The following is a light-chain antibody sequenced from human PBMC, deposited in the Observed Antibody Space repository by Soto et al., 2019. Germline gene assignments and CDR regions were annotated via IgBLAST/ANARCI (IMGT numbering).Light chain of an antibody. Sequence: DIQMTQSPSTLSASVGDRVTITCRASQSINNWLAWYQQKPGMAPKLLIYKASSLESGVPSRFSGSGSGTEFTLTISSLQPDDFATYYCQQYNSFWTFGQGTKVDIK. J-gene: IGKJ1*01. CDR1: QSINNW. CDR3: QQYNSFWT. CDR2: KAS. V-gene: IGKV1-5*03.